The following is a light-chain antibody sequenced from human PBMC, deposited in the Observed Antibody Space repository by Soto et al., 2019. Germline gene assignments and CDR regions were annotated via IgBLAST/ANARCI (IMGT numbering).Light chain of an antibody. V-gene: IGKV3-20*01. CDR2: GAS. Sequence: EIVLTQSPGTLSLSPGERATLSCRASQSVSSSYLAWYQQKPGQAPRLLIYGASSRATGIPDRFSVSGSGTDFTLTISRLEPEYFAVYYCQQYGSSPLTFGGGTKVEIK. J-gene: IGKJ4*01. CDR3: QQYGSSPLT. CDR1: QSVSSSY.